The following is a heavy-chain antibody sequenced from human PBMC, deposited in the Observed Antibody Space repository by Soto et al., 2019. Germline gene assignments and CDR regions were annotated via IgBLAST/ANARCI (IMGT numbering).Heavy chain of an antibody. CDR2: IIPIFGTA. J-gene: IGHJ5*02. Sequence: SVKVSCKASGGTFSSYAISWVRQAPGQGLEWMGGIIPIFGTANYAQKFQGRVTITADESTSTAYMELSSLRSEDTAVYYCARDVSSIAARPPGNWFDPWGQGTLVTVSA. V-gene: IGHV1-69*13. CDR3: ARDVSSIAARPPGNWFDP. D-gene: IGHD6-6*01. CDR1: GGTFSSYA.